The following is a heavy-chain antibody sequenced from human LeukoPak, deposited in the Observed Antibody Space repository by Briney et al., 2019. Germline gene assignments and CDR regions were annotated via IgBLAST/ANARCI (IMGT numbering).Heavy chain of an antibody. CDR3: TKVPRDSDCY. CDR2: INEDGSVK. J-gene: IGHJ4*02. D-gene: IGHD2-21*02. V-gene: IGHV3-7*01. Sequence: GGSLRLSCAVSGGTFSAYWMAWVRQSPGKGLEWVAEINEDGSVKYYVDSMKGRFTISRDNAKNSLYLQMNSLGAEDTAVYYCTKVPRDSDCYWGQGTLVTVSS. CDR1: GGTFSAYW.